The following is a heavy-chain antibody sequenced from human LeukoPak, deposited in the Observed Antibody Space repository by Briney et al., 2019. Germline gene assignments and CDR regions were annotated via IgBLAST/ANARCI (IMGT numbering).Heavy chain of an antibody. CDR2: IYYSGST. CDR3: ARAFYPGYYSYMAV. Sequence: SETLSLTCTVSGGSISSYYWSWIRQPPGKGLEWIGYIYYSGSTNYNPSLKSRVTISVDTSKNQFSLKLSSVTAADTAVCYCARAFYPGYYSYMAVWGKGTTVTVSS. J-gene: IGHJ6*03. V-gene: IGHV4-59*01. D-gene: IGHD3-3*02. CDR1: GGSISSYY.